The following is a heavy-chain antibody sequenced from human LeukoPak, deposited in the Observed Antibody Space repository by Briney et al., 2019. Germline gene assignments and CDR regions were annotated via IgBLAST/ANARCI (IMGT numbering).Heavy chain of an antibody. CDR2: INANSGGT. J-gene: IGHJ4*02. V-gene: IGHV1-2*02. Sequence: ASVKVSCKASAYTFTGYYMHWLRQPPGQGLEWMGWINANSGGTNYAHMFQGRVTMTRDTSISTAYMELSRLRSDGTDVYYCSRQGVCSGYQVFDYWGEGTLVTVSS. CDR3: SRQGVCSGYQVFDY. D-gene: IGHD3-3*01. CDR1: AYTFTGYY.